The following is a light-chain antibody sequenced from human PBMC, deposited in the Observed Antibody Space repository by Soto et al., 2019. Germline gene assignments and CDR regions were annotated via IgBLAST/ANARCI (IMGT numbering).Light chain of an antibody. CDR2: SNN. CDR3: AAWDDSLNGVV. CDR1: TSNIGSKT. V-gene: IGLV1-44*01. J-gene: IGLJ2*01. Sequence: QSVLTQPPSASGTPGQRVTISCSGHTSNIGSKTVNWYQQLPGTAPKLLIYSNNQRPSGVPDRFSASKSGTSASLAISGLQSEDAADYYCAAWDDSLNGVVFGGGTKLTVL.